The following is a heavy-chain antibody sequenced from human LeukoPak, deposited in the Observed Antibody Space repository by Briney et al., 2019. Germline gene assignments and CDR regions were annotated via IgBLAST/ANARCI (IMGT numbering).Heavy chain of an antibody. Sequence: SETLSLTCSVSGASVISGPHYWSWIRQPPGKGLDWIGYGVYPESTNYNPSLKSRVTISVDTSKRQFSPQLRSVTAADTAIYYCARDNWGSLDYWGQGILVTVSS. CDR1: GASVISGPHY. J-gene: IGHJ4*02. D-gene: IGHD7-27*01. CDR3: ARDNWGSLDY. CDR2: GVYPEST. V-gene: IGHV4-61*01.